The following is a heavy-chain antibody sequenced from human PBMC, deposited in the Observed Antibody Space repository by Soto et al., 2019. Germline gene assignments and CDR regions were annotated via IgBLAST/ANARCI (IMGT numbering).Heavy chain of an antibody. CDR2: IYYSGST. Sequence: SETLSLTCTVSGGSISSSSYYWGWIRQPPGKGLEWIGSIYYSGSTYYNPSLKSRVTMSVDTSKNQFSLNLSSVTAADTAVYYCTILHSYYHDDRTYWGQGTLVTVSS. CDR1: GGSISSSSYY. D-gene: IGHD3-22*01. CDR3: TILHSYYHDDRTY. J-gene: IGHJ4*02. V-gene: IGHV4-39*01.